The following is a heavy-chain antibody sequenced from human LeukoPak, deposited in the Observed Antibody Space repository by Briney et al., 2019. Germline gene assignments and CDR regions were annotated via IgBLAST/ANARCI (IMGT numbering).Heavy chain of an antibody. Sequence: SETLSLTCTVSGGSISSSSYYWGWIRQPPGKRLEWIGSIYYSGSTYYNPSLKSRVTISVDTSKNQFSLKLSSVTAADTAVYYCARWGFTEYYYDSSGYYYVNYFDYWGQGTLVTVSS. CDR1: GGSISSSSYY. J-gene: IGHJ4*02. D-gene: IGHD3-22*01. V-gene: IGHV4-39*01. CDR3: ARWGFTEYYYDSSGYYYVNYFDY. CDR2: IYYSGST.